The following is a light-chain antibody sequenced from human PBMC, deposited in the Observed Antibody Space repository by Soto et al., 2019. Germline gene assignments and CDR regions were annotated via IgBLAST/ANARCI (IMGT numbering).Light chain of an antibody. CDR2: DVT. CDR1: SSDVGGYNS. V-gene: IGLV2-11*01. J-gene: IGLJ7*01. CDR3: CSYAGSPRAV. Sequence: QSALTQPRSVSGSPGQSVTISCTGTSSDVGGYNSVSWYQQHPGKAPKVMIYDVTKRPSGVPDRFSGSKSGNTASLTISGLQAEDEADYYCCSYAGSPRAVFGGGTQLTVL.